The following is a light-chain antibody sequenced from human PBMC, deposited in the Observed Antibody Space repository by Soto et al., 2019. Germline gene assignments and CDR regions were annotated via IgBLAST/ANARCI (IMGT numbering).Light chain of an antibody. CDR3: QQYNNWPLT. CDR2: DAS. J-gene: IGKJ4*01. CDR1: QSVDSN. Sequence: EIVMTQSSATLSVSPGDGATLSCRASQSVDSNLAWYQQKPGQTPRLLIYDASTRATGFPARFSGSGSGTEFTLTISSLQSEDFAVYYCQQYNNWPLTFGGGTKVDIK. V-gene: IGKV3D-15*01.